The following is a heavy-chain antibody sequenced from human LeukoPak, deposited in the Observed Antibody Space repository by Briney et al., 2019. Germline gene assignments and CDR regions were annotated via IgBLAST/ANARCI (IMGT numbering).Heavy chain of an antibody. CDR2: IKQDGSEK. CDR1: GFTFSSYW. Sequence: GGSLRLSCAASGFTFSSYWMSWVRQAPGKGLGWVANIKQDGSEKYYVDSVKGRFTISRDNAKNSLYLQMNSLRAEDTAAYYCARYTSGPNPILYYSYYMDVWGKGTTVTVSS. V-gene: IGHV3-7*01. CDR3: ARYTSGPNPILYYSYYMDV. J-gene: IGHJ6*03. D-gene: IGHD3-10*01.